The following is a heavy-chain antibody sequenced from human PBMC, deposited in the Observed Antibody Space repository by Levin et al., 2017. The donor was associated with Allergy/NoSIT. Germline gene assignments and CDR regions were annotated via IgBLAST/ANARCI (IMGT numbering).Heavy chain of an antibody. CDR2: IYSSGST. CDR1: GGSISSSY. Sequence: SQTLSLTCTVSGGSISSSYWSWIRQPPGKGLEWIGYIYSSGSTNYYPSLKSRVTISVDTSKNQFSLKLSSVTAADTAVYYCARLSRGAAAGFDYWGQGTLVTVSS. J-gene: IGHJ4*02. V-gene: IGHV4-59*08. D-gene: IGHD6-13*01. CDR3: ARLSRGAAAGFDY.